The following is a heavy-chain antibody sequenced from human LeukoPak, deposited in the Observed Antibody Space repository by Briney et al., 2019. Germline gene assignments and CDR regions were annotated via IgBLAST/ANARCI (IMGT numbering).Heavy chain of an antibody. Sequence: GGALRLTCVASGFTVSSNYMSWVRQPPGKGLEGVSALYSGGSTYYADSVKGRFTISTDNSKNTLYLQMNSLRGEDTAVYYCARQSSRLTIFDYWGQGTLVTVSS. CDR2: LYSGGST. J-gene: IGHJ4*02. V-gene: IGHV3-53*01. CDR3: ARQSSRLTIFDY. CDR1: GFTVSSNY. D-gene: IGHD4/OR15-4a*01.